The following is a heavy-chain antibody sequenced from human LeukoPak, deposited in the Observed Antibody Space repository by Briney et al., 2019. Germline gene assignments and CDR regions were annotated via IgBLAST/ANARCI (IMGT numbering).Heavy chain of an antibody. CDR3: ARSGSYSLGWFDP. Sequence: GRSLRLSCAASGFTFSSYAMHWVRQAPGKGLEWVAVISYDGSNKYYADSAKGRFTISRDNSKNTLYLQMNSLRAEDTAVYYCARSGSYSLGWFDPWGQGTLVTVSS. J-gene: IGHJ5*02. D-gene: IGHD1-26*01. CDR2: ISYDGSNK. CDR1: GFTFSSYA. V-gene: IGHV3-30*04.